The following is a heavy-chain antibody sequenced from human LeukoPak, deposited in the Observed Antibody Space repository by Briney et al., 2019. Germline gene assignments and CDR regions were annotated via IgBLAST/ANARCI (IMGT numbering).Heavy chain of an antibody. CDR1: GFTFDDYA. Sequence: VRSLRLSCAASGFTFDDYAMYWVRQAPGKGLEWVSGISWNSGSIGYADSVKGRFTISRDNAKNSLYLQMNSLRAEDTAVYYCAKGWVAGSLSGLDYWGQGTLVTVSS. J-gene: IGHJ4*02. D-gene: IGHD6-19*01. CDR2: ISWNSGSI. V-gene: IGHV3-9*01. CDR3: AKGWVAGSLSGLDY.